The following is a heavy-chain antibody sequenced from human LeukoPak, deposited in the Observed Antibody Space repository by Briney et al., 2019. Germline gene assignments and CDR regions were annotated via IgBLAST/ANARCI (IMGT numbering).Heavy chain of an antibody. Sequence: GGSLRLSCAASGFTFSSSWMTWVRQAPGKGLEWVASIKQDGSEKYYVDSLRGRFTISRDNAKNSLYLQMESLRVEDTAVYYCARDRGLGWFDPWGQGTLVTVSS. CDR2: IKQDGSEK. CDR3: ARDRGLGWFDP. V-gene: IGHV3-7*04. CDR1: GFTFSSSW. J-gene: IGHJ5*02.